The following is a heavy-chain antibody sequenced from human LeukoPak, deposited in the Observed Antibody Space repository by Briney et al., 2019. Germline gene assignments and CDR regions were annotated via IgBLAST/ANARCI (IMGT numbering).Heavy chain of an antibody. CDR1: TFTFTRDG. Sequence: GGSLRLSCAASTFTFTRDGMHWVRQAPGKGLEWVSFIRFDGSENYNADSVKGRFTISRDNSKNRLLLQMNNLRVEDTAVYFCARASIRNAFNIWGQGTIVTVSS. D-gene: IGHD5-24*01. CDR3: ARASIRNAFNI. J-gene: IGHJ3*02. CDR2: IRFDGSEN. V-gene: IGHV3-30*02.